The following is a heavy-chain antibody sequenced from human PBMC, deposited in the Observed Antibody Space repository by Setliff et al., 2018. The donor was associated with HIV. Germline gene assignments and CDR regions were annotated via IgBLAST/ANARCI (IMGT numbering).Heavy chain of an antibody. J-gene: IGHJ4*02. V-gene: IGHV4-31*03. CDR2: IYNTGSA. D-gene: IGHD3-22*01. CDR3: ARGYTRGYFSHFDY. Sequence: TSETLSLTCTVSGGSISSAGYYWSWIRQHPGKGLEWIGYIYNTGSAYFNPSLKSRLTISVDTSRNQFSLKLSSVTAADTAVYYCARGYTRGYFSHFDYWGQGTLVTSPQ. CDR1: GGSISSAGYY.